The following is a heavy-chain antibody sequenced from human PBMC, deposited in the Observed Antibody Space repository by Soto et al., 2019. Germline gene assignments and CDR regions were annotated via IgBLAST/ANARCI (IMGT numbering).Heavy chain of an antibody. CDR3: AKNGDNRQYDY. J-gene: IGHJ4*02. V-gene: IGHV3-23*01. CDR1: GFTFSIYG. Sequence: EVQLLESGGGLVQPGGSLRLSSAASGFTFSIYGMTWVRQAPGKGLEWVSGIADTTYYADSVKGRFTISRDNSKNTLYLQMNSLRAEDTAVYYCAKNGDNRQYDYWGQGTLVTVSS. D-gene: IGHD7-27*01. CDR2: GIADTT.